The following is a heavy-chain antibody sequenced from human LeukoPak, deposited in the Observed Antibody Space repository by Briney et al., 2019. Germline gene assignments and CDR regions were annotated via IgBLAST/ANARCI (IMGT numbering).Heavy chain of an antibody. CDR1: GGSISSSSYY. J-gene: IGHJ6*02. Sequence: SETLSLTCTVSGGSISSSSYYWGWIRRPPGKGLEWIGIIYYSGSTYYSPSLKSRVTISVDTSKNQFSLRLNSVTAADTAVYYCARHVGQQLIFHYYGLDVWGQGTTVTVSS. V-gene: IGHV4-39*01. D-gene: IGHD6-13*01. CDR2: IYYSGST. CDR3: ARHVGQQLIFHYYGLDV.